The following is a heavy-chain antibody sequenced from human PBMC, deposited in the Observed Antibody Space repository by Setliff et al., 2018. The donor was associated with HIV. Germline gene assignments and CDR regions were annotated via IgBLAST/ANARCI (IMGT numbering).Heavy chain of an antibody. CDR2: IYSSGST. CDR1: GGSISNSNYF. D-gene: IGHD3-3*01. J-gene: IGHJ3*02. Sequence: SETLYLTCTVSGGSISNSNYFWGWIRQPQGKGLEWIGRIYSSGSTYYQPSLQGRVSMSIDSSKNHFSLSLRYVTAADTAVYYCARSFSGRYFWSGYYTGPDPKGENAFDIWGQGTMVTVSS. CDR3: ARSFSGRYFWSGYYTGPDPKGENAFDI. V-gene: IGHV4-39*02.